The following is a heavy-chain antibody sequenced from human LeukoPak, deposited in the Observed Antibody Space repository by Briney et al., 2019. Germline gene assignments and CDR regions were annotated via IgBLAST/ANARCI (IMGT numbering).Heavy chain of an antibody. Sequence: GGSLRLSCTASGFTFTTYWMSWVRHPPGKGLEWVANIKQDGTEKYYVDSVKGRFTISRDNAKNSLYLQMNSLRAEDTAVYYCARDPYGSGRTGPHDYWGQGTLVTVSS. D-gene: IGHD3-10*01. J-gene: IGHJ4*02. CDR2: IKQDGTEK. CDR1: GFTFTTYW. CDR3: ARDPYGSGRTGPHDY. V-gene: IGHV3-7*01.